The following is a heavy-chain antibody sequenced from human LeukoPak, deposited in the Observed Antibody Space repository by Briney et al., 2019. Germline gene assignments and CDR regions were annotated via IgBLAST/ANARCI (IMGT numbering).Heavy chain of an antibody. CDR3: ARDPSLRVTLGY. J-gene: IGHJ4*02. Sequence: GGSLRLSCAASGFTFSDYYMSWIRQAPGKGLEWVSYISSGGSTIYYADSVKGRFTISRDNSKNMLYLEMNSLRAEDTAVYYCARDPSLRVTLGYWGQGTLVTVSS. V-gene: IGHV3-11*01. D-gene: IGHD4-4*01. CDR1: GFTFSDYY. CDR2: ISSGGSTI.